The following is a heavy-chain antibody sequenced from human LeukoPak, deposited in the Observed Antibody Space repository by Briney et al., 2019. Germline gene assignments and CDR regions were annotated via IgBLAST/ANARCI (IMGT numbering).Heavy chain of an antibody. D-gene: IGHD2-2*01. Sequence: SETLSLTCAVYGGSFSGYYWSWIRQPPGKGLEWIGEINHSGSTNYNPSLKSRVTISVDTSKNQFSLKLSSVTAADTAVYYCASRRIVVVPAAMSEAEYFQHWGQGTLVTVSS. CDR1: GGSFSGYY. CDR3: ASRRIVVVPAAMSEAEYFQH. V-gene: IGHV4-34*01. J-gene: IGHJ1*01. CDR2: INHSGST.